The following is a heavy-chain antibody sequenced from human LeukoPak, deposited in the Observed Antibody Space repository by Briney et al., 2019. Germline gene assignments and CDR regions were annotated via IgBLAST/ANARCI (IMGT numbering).Heavy chain of an antibody. Sequence: PGGSLRLSCAASGFTLSSYEVNWLREAPGRGLEGVSYLSSSGSTIYYADSEKGRFTISRDNAKNSLYLQMNSLRAEDTAVYYCASQIVVVVAAYDAFDIWGQGTMVTVSS. CDR3: ASQIVVVVAAYDAFDI. D-gene: IGHD2-15*01. J-gene: IGHJ3*02. CDR2: LSSSGSTI. V-gene: IGHV3-48*03. CDR1: GFTLSSYE.